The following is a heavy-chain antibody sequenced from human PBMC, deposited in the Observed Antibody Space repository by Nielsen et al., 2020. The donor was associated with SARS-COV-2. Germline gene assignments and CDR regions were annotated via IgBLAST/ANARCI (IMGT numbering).Heavy chain of an antibody. CDR3: ARDSLSAGTTSTLNCFDP. CDR1: GYTFTNYY. Sequence: ASVKVSCKASGYTFTNYYIHWVRQAPGQGLEWMGIIIPSGGSTTYAQKFQGRVTMTRDTSTGTVYMELSSLKSEDTAVYYCARDSLSAGTTSTLNCFDPWGQGTLVTVSS. D-gene: IGHD1-1*01. V-gene: IGHV1-46*01. J-gene: IGHJ5*02. CDR2: IIPSGGST.